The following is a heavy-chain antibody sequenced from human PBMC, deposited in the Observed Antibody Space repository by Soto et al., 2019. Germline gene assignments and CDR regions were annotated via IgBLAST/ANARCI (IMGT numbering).Heavy chain of an antibody. J-gene: IGHJ1*01. D-gene: IGHD6-13*01. CDR2: ISAYNGNT. CDR3: ARVRGIAAAGGEYFQH. Sequence: ASVKVTCKASGYTFTSYGISWVRQAPGQGLEWMGWISAYNGNTNYAQKLQGRVTMTTDTSTSTAYMELRSLRSDDTAVYYCARVRGIAAAGGEYFQHWGQGTLVTVSS. CDR1: GYTFTSYG. V-gene: IGHV1-18*01.